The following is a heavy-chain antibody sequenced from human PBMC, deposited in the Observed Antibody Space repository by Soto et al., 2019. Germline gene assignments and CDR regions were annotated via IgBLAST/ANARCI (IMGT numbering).Heavy chain of an antibody. CDR2: INPNSGGT. CDR1: GYTFTGYY. V-gene: IGHV1-2*02. CDR3: ARGWNHYGDYVWFDP. D-gene: IGHD4-17*01. J-gene: IGHJ5*02. Sequence: ASVKVSCKASGYTFTGYYMHWVRQAPGQGLEWMGWINPNSGGTNYAQKFQGRVTMTRDTSISTAYMELSRLRSDDTAVYYCARGWNHYGDYVWFDPWGQGTLVTVS.